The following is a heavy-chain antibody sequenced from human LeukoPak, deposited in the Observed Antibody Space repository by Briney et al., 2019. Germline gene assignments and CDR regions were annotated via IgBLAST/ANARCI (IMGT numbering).Heavy chain of an antibody. CDR2: IYSGGTT. D-gene: IGHD3-10*01. CDR3: ARGPYGSSGTPDAFDI. CDR1: GFTFSSHA. J-gene: IGHJ3*02. V-gene: IGHV3-66*01. Sequence: GGSLRLSCAASGFTFSSHAMSWVRQAPGKGLEWVSVIYSGGTTHYADSVKGRFTISRDNSKNTLYLQMNSLRAEDTAVYYCARGPYGSSGTPDAFDIWGQGTMVTVSS.